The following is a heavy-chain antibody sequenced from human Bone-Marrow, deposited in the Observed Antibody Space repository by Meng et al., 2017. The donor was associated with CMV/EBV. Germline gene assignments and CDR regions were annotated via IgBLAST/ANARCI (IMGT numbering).Heavy chain of an antibody. D-gene: IGHD3-3*01. CDR1: GGSISNSCSY. CDR3: ARSPVGTDTIFGAVIMGPNQSNWFDA. J-gene: IGHJ5*02. Sequence: PETLSLTCTVPGGSISNSCSYWGWIRQPPGKGLEWIGSIYYSGSTYYNPSLKSRVTISADTSKNQFSLKLSSVTAADTAVYYCARSPVGTDTIFGAVIMGPNQSNWFDAWGQGTLVTVSS. CDR2: IYYSGST. V-gene: IGHV4-39*07.